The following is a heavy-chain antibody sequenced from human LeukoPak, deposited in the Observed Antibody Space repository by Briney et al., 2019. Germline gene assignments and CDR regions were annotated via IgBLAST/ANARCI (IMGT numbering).Heavy chain of an antibody. V-gene: IGHV1-46*01. CDR1: GYTFSNYY. CDR3: AREREVTALFLKYFDS. CDR2: INPSGGST. D-gene: IGHD2-21*02. J-gene: IGHJ4*02. Sequence: ASVKVSCKASGYTFSNYYLHWVRQAPGQGLQWMGMINPSGGSTSYAQKFQGRVTLTRDTSTSTDYMELSSLRSEDTAVYYCAREREVTALFLKYFDSWGQGSLVTVSS.